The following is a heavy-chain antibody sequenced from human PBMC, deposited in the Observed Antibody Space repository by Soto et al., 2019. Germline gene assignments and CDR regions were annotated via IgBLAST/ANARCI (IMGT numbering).Heavy chain of an antibody. V-gene: IGHV3-48*01. J-gene: IGHJ4*02. Sequence: GGSLRLSCAASGFTFSSYTMNWVRQAPGKGLERVSYISLSGSDMYYAGSVKGRFTISRDNAKNSLSLQMNSLRAEDTAVYYCVRDHTWSFDYWGQGTPVTVSS. CDR1: GFTFSSYT. CDR2: ISLSGSDM. D-gene: IGHD2-8*01. CDR3: VRDHTWSFDY.